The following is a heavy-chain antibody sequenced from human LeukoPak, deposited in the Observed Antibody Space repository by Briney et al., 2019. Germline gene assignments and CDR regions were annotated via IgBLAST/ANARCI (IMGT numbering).Heavy chain of an antibody. V-gene: IGHV3-48*03. CDR3: ARGGGSYSYPIDY. J-gene: IGHJ4*02. CDR1: GFTFSGYE. CDR2: IGSSGRTI. D-gene: IGHD1-26*01. Sequence: GGSLRLSCAASGFTFSGYEMNWVRQTPGKGLEWVSYIGSSGRTIYYADSVKGRFTISRDNARESLYLQLNSLRAEDTAVYYCARGGGSYSYPIDYWGQGTLVTVST.